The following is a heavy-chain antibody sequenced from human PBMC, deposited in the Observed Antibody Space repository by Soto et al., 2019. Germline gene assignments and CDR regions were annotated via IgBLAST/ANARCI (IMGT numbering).Heavy chain of an antibody. V-gene: IGHV3-9*01. CDR2: ISWNSGSI. CDR3: AKGGSSPLGYCSGGSCYSEFDP. D-gene: IGHD2-15*01. CDR1: GFTFDDYA. Sequence: EVQLVESGGGLVQPGRSLRLSCAASGFTFDDYAMHWVRQAPGKGLEWVSGISWNSGSIGYADSVKGRFTISRDNAKNSLYLQMNSLRAEDTALYYCAKGGSSPLGYCSGGSCYSEFDPWGQGTLVTVSS. J-gene: IGHJ5*02.